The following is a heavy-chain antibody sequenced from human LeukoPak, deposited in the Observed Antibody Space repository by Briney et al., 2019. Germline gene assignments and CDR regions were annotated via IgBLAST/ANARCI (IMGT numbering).Heavy chain of an antibody. CDR1: GYSFTSYW. D-gene: IGHD3-10*01. CDR3: AKVWFCESNNWFDP. CDR2: IYPGDSDT. Sequence: GESLKISCKGSGYSFTSYWIGWVRQMPGKGLEWMGIIYPGDSDTRYSPSFQGQVTISADKSISTAYLQWNSLKASDTALYYCAKVWFCESNNWFDPWGQGTLVTVSS. J-gene: IGHJ5*02. V-gene: IGHV5-51*01.